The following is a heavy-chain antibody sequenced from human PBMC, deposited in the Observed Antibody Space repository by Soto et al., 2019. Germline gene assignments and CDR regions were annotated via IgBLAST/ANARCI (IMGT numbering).Heavy chain of an antibody. J-gene: IGHJ4*02. D-gene: IGHD3-16*01. CDR2: INHSGST. CDR3: AREIQGGAD. V-gene: IGHV4-34*01. CDR1: GGSISSYY. Sequence: SETLSLTSTVSGGSISSYYWSWIRQPPGKGLEWIGEINHSGSTNYNPSLKSRVTISVDTSKNQFSPKLSSVTAADTAVYYCAREIQGGADWGQGTLVTVSS.